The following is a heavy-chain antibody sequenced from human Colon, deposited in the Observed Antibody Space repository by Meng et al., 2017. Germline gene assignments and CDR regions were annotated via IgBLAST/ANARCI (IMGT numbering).Heavy chain of an antibody. CDR3: PRQGGRSGYDWELDP. CDR2: MKYTGPT. D-gene: IGHD5-12*01. V-gene: IGHV4-59*01. J-gene: IGHJ5*02. Sequence: SETLSLTCTVSGGSISNFYWTWIRQSPGKGLEWIGYMKYTGPTNYNPSLRSRVTISLDTSRTQFSLKLRSVTAADTAVYYCPRQGGRSGYDWELDPWGQGMLVTVSS. CDR1: GGSISNFY.